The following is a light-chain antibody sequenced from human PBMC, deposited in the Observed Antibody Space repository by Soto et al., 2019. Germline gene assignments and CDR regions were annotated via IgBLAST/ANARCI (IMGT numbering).Light chain of an antibody. CDR1: QSVSSN. V-gene: IGKV3-15*01. CDR3: QQYKNWPLWT. Sequence: EIVMTQSPATLSVSPGERATLSCRASQSVSSNLAWYQQKPGQAPRLLIYGASTRATGIQARFSGSGSGTEFPLILSSLLSEDFAVYYCQQYKNWPLWTFGQGTKVEIK. J-gene: IGKJ1*01. CDR2: GAS.